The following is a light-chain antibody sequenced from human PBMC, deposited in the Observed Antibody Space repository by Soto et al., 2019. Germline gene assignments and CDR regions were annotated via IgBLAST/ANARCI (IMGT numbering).Light chain of an antibody. V-gene: IGKV1-9*01. Sequence: DIQMTQSPSSLSASVVDRFTITFLASHYIGIYLALYQQKPFEAAKLLIYSASTLYVGVPSSFSGSGPGTDFALTITSLQAEDFATYYCHQLRMYPSTFGGGTKVDIK. J-gene: IGKJ4*01. CDR2: SAS. CDR3: HQLRMYPST. CDR1: HYIGIY.